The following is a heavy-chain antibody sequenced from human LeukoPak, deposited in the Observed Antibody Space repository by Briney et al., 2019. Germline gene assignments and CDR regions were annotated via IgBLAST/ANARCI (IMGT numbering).Heavy chain of an antibody. V-gene: IGHV4-31*03. CDR1: GGSISSGGYY. D-gene: IGHD3-22*01. J-gene: IGHJ4*02. Sequence: SQTLSLTCTVSGGSISSGGYYWSWIRQHPGKGLEWIGYIYYSGSTYYNPSLKSRVTISVDTSKNQFSLKLSSVTAADTAVYYCARGLPTVYYYDSSGYYDYWGQGTLVTVSS. CDR2: IYYSGST. CDR3: ARGLPTVYYYDSSGYYDY.